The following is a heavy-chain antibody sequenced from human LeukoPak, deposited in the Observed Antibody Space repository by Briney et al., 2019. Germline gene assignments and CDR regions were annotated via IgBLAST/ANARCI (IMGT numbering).Heavy chain of an antibody. CDR2: PDPEDGEM. Sequence: ASVKVSCKVSGYTLTELSLHWVRQAPGKGLEWMGGPDPEDGEMIYSQKFQGRVTMTEDTSTDIAYMEMSSLRSEDTAVYYCATGRTKWDLLNYWGQGTLVTVSS. CDR3: ATGRTKWDLLNY. V-gene: IGHV1-24*01. J-gene: IGHJ4*02. D-gene: IGHD1-26*01. CDR1: GYTLTELS.